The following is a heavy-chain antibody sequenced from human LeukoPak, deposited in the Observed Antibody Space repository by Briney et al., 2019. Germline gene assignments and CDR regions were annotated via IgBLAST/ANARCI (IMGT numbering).Heavy chain of an antibody. CDR2: IYTSGST. V-gene: IGHV4-4*07. CDR1: GGSISGYY. J-gene: IGHJ4*02. CDR3: ARRAVAGHFDY. Sequence: SETLSLTCTVSGGSISGYYWSWIRQPAGKGLEWIGRIYTSGSTNYSPSLKSRVTMSVDTSKNQFSLKLSSVTAADTAVYYCARRAVAGHFDYWGQGTLVTVSS. D-gene: IGHD6-19*01.